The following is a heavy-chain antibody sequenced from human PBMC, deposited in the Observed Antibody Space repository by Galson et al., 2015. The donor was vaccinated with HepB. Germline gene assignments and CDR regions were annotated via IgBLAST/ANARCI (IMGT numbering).Heavy chain of an antibody. CDR1: GFTFSSYS. CDR3: ASGLAGTGEIDY. CDR2: ISSSSSYI. Sequence: SLRLSCAASGFTFSSYSTNWVRQAPGKGLEWVSSISSSSSYIYYADSVKGRFTISRDNAKNSLYLQMNSLRAEDTAVYYCASGLAGTGEIDYWGQGTLVTVSS. J-gene: IGHJ4*02. V-gene: IGHV3-21*01. D-gene: IGHD6-19*01.